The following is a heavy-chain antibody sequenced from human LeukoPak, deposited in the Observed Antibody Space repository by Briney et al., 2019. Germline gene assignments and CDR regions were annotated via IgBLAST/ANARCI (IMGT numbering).Heavy chain of an antibody. CDR3: ARGRWLPNAFDI. V-gene: IGHV4-59*01. CDR1: GGSISSYY. Sequence: TSETLSLTCTVSGGSISSYYWNWIRQPPGKGLEWIGYIYYSGRTDYNPSLKSRVTISVDTSKHQFSMKLKSVTAADTAVYFCARGRWLPNAFDIWGQGTMVTVFS. CDR2: IYYSGRT. J-gene: IGHJ3*02. D-gene: IGHD5-24*01.